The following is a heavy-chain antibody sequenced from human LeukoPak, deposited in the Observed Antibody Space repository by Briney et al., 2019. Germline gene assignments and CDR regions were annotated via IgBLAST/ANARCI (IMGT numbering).Heavy chain of an antibody. CDR2: INAGNGNT. Sequence: ASVKVSCKASGYTFTSYAMHWVRQAPGQRLEWMGWINAGNGNTKYSQKFQGRVTISRDTSASTAYMELSSLRSEDTAVYYCARAGGSGSGYSSGWYYDYWGQGTLVTVSS. CDR3: ARAGGSGSGYSSGWYYDY. CDR1: GYTFTSYA. D-gene: IGHD6-19*01. V-gene: IGHV1-3*01. J-gene: IGHJ4*02.